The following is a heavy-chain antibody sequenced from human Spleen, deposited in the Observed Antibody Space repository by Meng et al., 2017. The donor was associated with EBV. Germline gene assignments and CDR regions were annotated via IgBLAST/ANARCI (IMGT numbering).Heavy chain of an antibody. J-gene: IGHJ4*02. CDR3: ATAHCSGGGCPGGY. Sequence: VQVEEAGQVLGKASGPLSLTCAVSGYCSDCSNWLSWVRQHAVKGLGWIGENDNSSYTTYNKSLGSRVIMTVEKSMNQFFLDLTSVTAAVTSIYYFATAHCSGGGCPGGYWGQGTLVTVSS. CDR2: NDNSSYT. V-gene: IGHV4-4*02. CDR1: GYCSDCSNW. D-gene: IGHD2-15*01.